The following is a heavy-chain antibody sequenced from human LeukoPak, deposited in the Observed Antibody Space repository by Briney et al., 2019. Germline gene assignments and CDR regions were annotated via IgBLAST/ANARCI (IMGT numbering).Heavy chain of an antibody. CDR1: GFTFSSYW. Sequence: GGSLRLSCAASGFTFSSYWMSWVRQAPGKGLEWVANIKQDGSEKYYVDSVKGRFTISRDNAKNSLYLQMNSLRAEDTAVYYCARPTSDSSGYYLFDYWGQGTLVTVSS. CDR3: ARPTSDSSGYYLFDY. J-gene: IGHJ4*02. D-gene: IGHD3-22*01. CDR2: IKQDGSEK. V-gene: IGHV3-7*01.